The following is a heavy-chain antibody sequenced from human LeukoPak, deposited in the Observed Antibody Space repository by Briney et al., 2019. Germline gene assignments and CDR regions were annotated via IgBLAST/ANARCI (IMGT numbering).Heavy chain of an antibody. J-gene: IGHJ3*02. CDR3: ARSLRDAFDI. Sequence: GGSLRLSCAASGFTFSSYSMNWARQAPGKGLEWVSYISSRSSLIYYADSVKGRFTISRDNARSSVYLQMNSLRAEDTAVYYCARSLRDAFDIWGQGTMVTVSS. V-gene: IGHV3-48*01. CDR1: GFTFSSYS. CDR2: ISSRSSLI.